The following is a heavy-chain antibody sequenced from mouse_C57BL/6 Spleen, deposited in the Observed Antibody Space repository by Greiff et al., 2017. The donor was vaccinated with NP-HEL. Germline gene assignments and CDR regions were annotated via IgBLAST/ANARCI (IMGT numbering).Heavy chain of an antibody. Sequence: EVQLQESGPGLVKPSQSLSLTCSVTGYSITSGYYWNWIRQFPGNKLEWMGYISYDGSNNYNPSLKNRISITRDTSKNQFFLKLNSVTTEDTATYYCARAHDGYYYYWGQGTTLTVSS. CDR3: ARAHDGYYYY. D-gene: IGHD2-3*01. CDR2: ISYDGSN. J-gene: IGHJ2*01. CDR1: GYSITSGYY. V-gene: IGHV3-6*01.